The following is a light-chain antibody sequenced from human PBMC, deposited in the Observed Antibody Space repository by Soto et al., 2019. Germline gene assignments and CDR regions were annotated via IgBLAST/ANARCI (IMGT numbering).Light chain of an antibody. CDR1: QSVSSN. V-gene: IGKV3-15*01. CDR2: GAS. J-gene: IGKJ1*01. CDR3: QQYNNWPWT. Sequence: EIVMTQSPATLSVSPGERATLSCRASQSVSSNLAWYQQKLSQAPRLLIYGASSRATGIPARFSGSGSGTEFTLTISSLQSEDFAVYYCQQYNNWPWTFGQGTKVEIK.